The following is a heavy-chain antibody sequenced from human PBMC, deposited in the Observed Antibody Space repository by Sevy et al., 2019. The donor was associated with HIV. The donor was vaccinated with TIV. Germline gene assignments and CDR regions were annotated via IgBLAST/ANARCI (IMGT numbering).Heavy chain of an antibody. J-gene: IGHJ4*02. Sequence: GGSLRLSCAASGFTFSANWMNWVRQAPGKGLEWVANIKGDGSDKHYVDSVEGRFTISRDNAKNLLYLQMNSLRVEDTAVYYCEHETSGRFESWGQGTLVTVSS. V-gene: IGHV3-7*01. CDR3: EHETSGRFES. D-gene: IGHD1-26*01. CDR1: GFTFSANW. CDR2: IKGDGSDK.